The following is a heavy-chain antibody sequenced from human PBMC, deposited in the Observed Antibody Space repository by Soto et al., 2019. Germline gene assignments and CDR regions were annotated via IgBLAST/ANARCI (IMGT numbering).Heavy chain of an antibody. J-gene: IGHJ2*01. CDR2: VYQSGTT. V-gene: IGHV4-4*02. D-gene: IGHD4-17*01. CDR1: GGSVSSSSW. CDR3: ASDYGGLYFDL. Sequence: QVQLQESGPGLVKPSGTLSLTCAVSGGSVSSSSWWSWVRQPPGKGLEWIGEVYQSGTTNYNPSLKSRVTMSVDKSKNQFSLKVSSVTAADTAMYHCASDYGGLYFDLWGRGTLVTVSS.